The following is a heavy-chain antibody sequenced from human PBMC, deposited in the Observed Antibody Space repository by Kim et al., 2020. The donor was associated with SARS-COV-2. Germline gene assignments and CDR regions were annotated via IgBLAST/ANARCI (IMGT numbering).Heavy chain of an antibody. J-gene: IGHJ6*02. V-gene: IGHV6-1*01. CDR2: TYYRSKWYN. Sequence: SQTLSLTCAISGDSVSSNSAAWNWIRQSPSRGLEWLGRTYYRSKWYNDYAVSVKSRITINPDTSNNQISLQLNSVTPGDTAVYYCAREGDIVVVPAVPAVGSNYGMDVWGQGTTVTVSS. CDR3: AREGDIVVVPAVPAVGSNYGMDV. CDR1: GDSVSSNSAA. D-gene: IGHD2-2*01.